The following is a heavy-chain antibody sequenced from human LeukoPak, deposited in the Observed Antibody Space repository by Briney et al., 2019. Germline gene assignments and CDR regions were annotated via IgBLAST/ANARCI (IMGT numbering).Heavy chain of an antibody. CDR2: ITSSGTYI. Sequence: GGSLRLSCAASGFTFNNYNMNWVRQAPGRALEWVSSITSSGTYILYADSVKGRFTISRDNSKNTLHLQMNSLRAEDTAVYYCARSRHSYDSTGFPHYWGQGTLVTVSS. D-gene: IGHD3-22*01. CDR3: ARSRHSYDSTGFPHY. CDR1: GFTFNNYN. V-gene: IGHV3-21*04. J-gene: IGHJ4*02.